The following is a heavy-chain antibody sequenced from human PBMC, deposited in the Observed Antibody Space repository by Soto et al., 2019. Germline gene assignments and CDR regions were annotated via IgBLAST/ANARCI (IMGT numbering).Heavy chain of an antibody. CDR3: ATWHLRYHAYDI. CDR1: GLTVSGKKY. Sequence: DVQLVESGGGLIQPGWSLRLSCVASGLTVSGKKYVAGGRPAPGKGPEWVSGVYDLDGTYYADSVRGRLTTSTGNSRTTVWLQMRDLRTEDTALYYCATWHLRYHAYDIWGRGKMVTVSS. D-gene: IGHD3-9*01. V-gene: IGHV3-53*01. CDR2: VYDLDGT. J-gene: IGHJ3*02.